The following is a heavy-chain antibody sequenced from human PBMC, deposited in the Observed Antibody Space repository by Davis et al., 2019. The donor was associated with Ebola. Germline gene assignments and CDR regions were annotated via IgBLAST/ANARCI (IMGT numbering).Heavy chain of an antibody. Sequence: GSLRLSCAVSGGSISDYYWSWIRQPPGKGPEWIGYIYYRGTTHYNPSLESRVTISVDTSKNQFSLKLSSVTAADTAVYYCARHSMPGHAFDIWGQGTMVTVSS. V-gene: IGHV4-59*08. D-gene: IGHD2/OR15-2a*01. J-gene: IGHJ3*02. CDR3: ARHSMPGHAFDI. CDR2: IYYRGTT. CDR1: GGSISDYY.